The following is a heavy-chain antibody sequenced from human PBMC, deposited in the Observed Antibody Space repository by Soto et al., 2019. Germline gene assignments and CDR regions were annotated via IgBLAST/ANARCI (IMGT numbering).Heavy chain of an antibody. CDR3: AGIITGTTFYYYGMDV. D-gene: IGHD1-7*01. Sequence: SETLSLTCTVSGGSVSSGSYYWSWIRQPPGKGLEWIGYIYYSGSTNYNPSLKSRVTISVDTSKNQFSLKLSSVTAADTAVYYCAGIITGTTFYYYGMDVWGQGTTVT. J-gene: IGHJ6*02. V-gene: IGHV4-61*01. CDR1: GGSVSSGSYY. CDR2: IYYSGST.